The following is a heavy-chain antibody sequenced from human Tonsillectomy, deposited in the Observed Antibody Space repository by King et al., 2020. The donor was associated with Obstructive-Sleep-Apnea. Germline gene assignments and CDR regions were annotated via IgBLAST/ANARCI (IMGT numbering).Heavy chain of an antibody. CDR3: ARQVRATLFDY. V-gene: IGHV3-11*06. CDR1: GFTFSDYY. CDR2: ISSSSIYT. D-gene: IGHD1-26*01. J-gene: IGHJ4*02. Sequence: VQLVESGGGLVKPGGSLRLSCAASGFTFSDYYMSWIRQAPGKGLEWVSYISSSSIYTNYADSVKGRFTISSDNAKNSLYLKMNRLRAEDTAVYYCARQVRATLFDYWGQGTLVTVSS.